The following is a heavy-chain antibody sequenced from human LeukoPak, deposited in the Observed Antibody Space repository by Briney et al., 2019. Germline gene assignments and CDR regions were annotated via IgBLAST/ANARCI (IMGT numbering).Heavy chain of an antibody. J-gene: IGHJ1*01. D-gene: IGHD3-22*01. CDR2: IYYRGST. CDR3: ARRRYYDSTGYLD. V-gene: IGHV4-39*01. CDR1: GDSISSSSYY. Sequence: SETLSLTCTISGDSISSSSYYWGWIRQPPRKGLEWIGDIYYRGSTYYSPSLKSRVSISIDTSNNQFSLTLNSVTAADTALYFCARRRYYDSTGYLDWGQGTLVTVSS.